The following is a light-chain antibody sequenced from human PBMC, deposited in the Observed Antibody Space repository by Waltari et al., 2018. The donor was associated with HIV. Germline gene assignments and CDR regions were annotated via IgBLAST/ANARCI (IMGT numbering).Light chain of an antibody. CDR1: ALPKQS. Sequence: YELTQPPSVSVSPGQTARITCSGDALPKQSAHWYQQQPGLAPVLVIQKDRKRPPGIPGRFSGSSAGTTVTLTISGVQAEDEADYCCQSADSSGTGVFGGGTKLTVL. CDR3: QSADSSGTGV. J-gene: IGLJ2*01. CDR2: KDR. V-gene: IGLV3-25*03.